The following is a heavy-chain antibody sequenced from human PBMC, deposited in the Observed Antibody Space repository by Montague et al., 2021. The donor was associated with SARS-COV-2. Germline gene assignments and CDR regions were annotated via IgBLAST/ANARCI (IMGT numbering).Heavy chain of an antibody. Sequence: SETLSLTCAVSGGSISSSNWWSWVRQPPGKGLEWIGSIYYSGSTYYNPSLKSRVTITVDTAKNQFSLKLTSVNVADTAVYYCTRGAPGYWGQGALVTVSS. J-gene: IGHJ4*02. CDR3: TRGAPGY. V-gene: IGHV4-4*02. CDR2: IYYSGST. CDR1: GGSISSSNW.